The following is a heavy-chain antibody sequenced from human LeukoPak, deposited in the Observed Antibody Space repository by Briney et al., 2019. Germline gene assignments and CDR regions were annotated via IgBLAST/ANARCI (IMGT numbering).Heavy chain of an antibody. Sequence: SQTLSLTCAVSGGSISSGGYSWSWIRQPPGKGLEWIGYIYHSGSTYYNPSLKSRVTISVDRSKNQFSLKLSSVTAADTAVYYCARVVVYDILTERYYFDYWGQGTLVTVSS. V-gene: IGHV4-30-2*01. CDR3: ARVVVYDILTERYYFDY. CDR2: IYHSGST. J-gene: IGHJ4*02. D-gene: IGHD3-9*01. CDR1: GGSISSGGYS.